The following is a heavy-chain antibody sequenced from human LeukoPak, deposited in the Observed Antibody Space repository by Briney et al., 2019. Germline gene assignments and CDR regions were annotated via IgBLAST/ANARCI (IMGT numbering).Heavy chain of an antibody. Sequence: ASVKVSCKASGYTFTGYYMHWVRQAPGQGLEWMGWISAYNGNANYAQKLQGRVTMTTDTSTSTAYMELRSLRSDDTAVYYCARDISPIIGGNLRLDYWGQGTLVTVSS. D-gene: IGHD4-23*01. CDR3: ARDISPIIGGNLRLDY. J-gene: IGHJ4*02. CDR2: ISAYNGNA. V-gene: IGHV1-18*04. CDR1: GYTFTGYY.